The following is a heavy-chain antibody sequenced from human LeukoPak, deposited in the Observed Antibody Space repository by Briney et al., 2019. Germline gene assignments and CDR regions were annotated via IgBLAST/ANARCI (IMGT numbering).Heavy chain of an antibody. CDR2: IIPIFGTA. V-gene: IGHV1-69*06. CDR3: AREVRRDGYNVFDY. CDR1: GGTFSSYA. J-gene: IGHJ4*02. D-gene: IGHD5-24*01. Sequence: GASVKVSCKASGGTFSSYAISWVRQAPGQGLEWMGGIIPIFGTANYAQKFQGRVTITADKSTSTAYMELSSLRSEDTAVYYCAREVRRDGYNVFDYWGQGTLVTVSS.